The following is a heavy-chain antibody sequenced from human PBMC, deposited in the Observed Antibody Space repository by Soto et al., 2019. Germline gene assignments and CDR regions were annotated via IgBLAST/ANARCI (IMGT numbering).Heavy chain of an antibody. J-gene: IGHJ4*02. CDR2: IIPIFGTA. CDR3: ARGWGYDSNDDYYAY. D-gene: IGHD3-22*01. V-gene: IGHV1-69*01. Sequence: QVQLVQSGAEVRKPGSSVKVSCKASGGTFSRHAISLVRQSPGQGLEWMGGIIPIFGTANHAQKFQGRVTIIADESTSTVYMELSSLRSEDTAMYYCARGWGYDSNDDYYAYWGQGTLVIVSS. CDR1: GGTFSRHA.